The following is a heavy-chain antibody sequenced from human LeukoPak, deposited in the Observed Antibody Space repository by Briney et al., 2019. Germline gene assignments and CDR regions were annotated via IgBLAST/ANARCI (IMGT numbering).Heavy chain of an antibody. Sequence: SETLSLTCTVSGGSISSYYWSWIRQPAGRGLECIGRIYTSGRTSYNPSLKSRVTISVDTSKNQFSLKLSSVTAADTAVYYCARERYNANWFDPWGQGTLVTVSS. CDR1: GGSISSYY. V-gene: IGHV4-4*07. CDR3: ARERYNANWFDP. CDR2: IYTSGRT. D-gene: IGHD1-14*01. J-gene: IGHJ5*02.